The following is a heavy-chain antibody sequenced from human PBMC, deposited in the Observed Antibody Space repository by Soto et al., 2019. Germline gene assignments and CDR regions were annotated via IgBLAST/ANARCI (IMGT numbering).Heavy chain of an antibody. Sequence: PGGSLRLSCTAAGFTFGGYALTWVRQGPGKGLEWVGVIRSIAYGGTAEYAASVKGRFTISRDDSKSIVYLQMNSLKTEDTAVYYCRSGVTSESNIHYGMDVWGQGTTVTVSS. J-gene: IGHJ6*02. V-gene: IGHV3-49*04. CDR1: GFTFGGYA. CDR2: IRSIAYGGTA. D-gene: IGHD3-10*01. CDR3: RSGVTSESNIHYGMDV.